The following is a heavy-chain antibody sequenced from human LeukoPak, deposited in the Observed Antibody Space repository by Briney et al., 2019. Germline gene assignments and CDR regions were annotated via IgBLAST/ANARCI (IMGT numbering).Heavy chain of an antibody. CDR2: ISATGLST. CDR3: VKDLAITMVRGVVITYFDH. CDR1: GFTFSGYA. V-gene: IGHV3-23*01. D-gene: IGHD3-10*01. J-gene: IGHJ4*02. Sequence: GGSLRLSCEVSGFTFSGYAMNWVRQAPGRGLEWVSGISATGLSTFYPDTVKGRVTVSRDNSKNTLYLQMNSLRAEDTAVYYCVKDLAITMVRGVVITYFDHWGQGTLVTVSS.